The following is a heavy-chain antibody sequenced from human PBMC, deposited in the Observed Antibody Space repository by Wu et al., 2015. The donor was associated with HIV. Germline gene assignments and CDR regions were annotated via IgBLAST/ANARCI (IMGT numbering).Heavy chain of an antibody. CDR2: INPYSGDT. CDR3: ARGAMIVVVLTTAYLDY. D-gene: IGHD3-22*01. J-gene: IGHJ4*02. CDR1: GYSFSGYY. V-gene: IGHV1-2*02. Sequence: QVQLVQSGAEVKKPGASVKVSCKASGYSFSGYYIHWVRQAPGQGLEWMAWINPYSGDTNSAQKFQGRVTMTRDTSISTAYMELSRLTSDDTAVYYCARGAMIVVVLTTAYLDYWGQGTLVTVSS.